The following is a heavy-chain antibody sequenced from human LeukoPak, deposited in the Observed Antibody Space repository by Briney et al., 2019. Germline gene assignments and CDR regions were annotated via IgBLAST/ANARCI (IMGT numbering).Heavy chain of an antibody. V-gene: IGHV3-21*01. CDR1: GFTFSSYS. J-gene: IGHJ5*02. D-gene: IGHD2-2*01. CDR3: ARDSKDIVVVPAAIRDYWFDP. Sequence: GGSLRLSCAASGFTFSSYSMNWVRQAPGKGLEWVSSISSSSSYIHYADSVKGRFTISRDNAKNSLYLQMNSLRAEDTAVYYCARDSKDIVVVPAAIRDYWFDPWGQGTLVTVSS. CDR2: ISSSSSYI.